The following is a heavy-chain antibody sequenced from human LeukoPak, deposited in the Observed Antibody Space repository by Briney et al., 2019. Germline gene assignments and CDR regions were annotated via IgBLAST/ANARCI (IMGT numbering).Heavy chain of an antibody. V-gene: IGHV3-33*01. D-gene: IGHD3-22*01. Sequence: GRSLRLSCAASGFTFSSYGMHWVRQAPGKGLEWVAVIWYDGGNKYYADSVKGRFTISRDNSRNTLYLQMNSLRAEDTAVYYCARDRGYYDSSGYSGNAFDIWGQGTMVTVSS. CDR2: IWYDGGNK. J-gene: IGHJ3*02. CDR1: GFTFSSYG. CDR3: ARDRGYYDSSGYSGNAFDI.